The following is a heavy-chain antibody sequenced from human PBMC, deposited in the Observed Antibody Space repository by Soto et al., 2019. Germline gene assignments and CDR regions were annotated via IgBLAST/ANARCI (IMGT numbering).Heavy chain of an antibody. CDR1: GFTFSSYA. Sequence: GGSLRLSCAASGFTFSSYAMHWVRQAPGKGLEWVAVISYDGSNKYYADSVKGRFTISRDNSKNTLYLQMNSLRAEDTAVYYCARELDILTGYYRLGYWGQGTLVTVSS. CDR3: ARELDILTGYYRLGY. V-gene: IGHV3-30-3*01. CDR2: ISYDGSNK. J-gene: IGHJ4*02. D-gene: IGHD3-9*01.